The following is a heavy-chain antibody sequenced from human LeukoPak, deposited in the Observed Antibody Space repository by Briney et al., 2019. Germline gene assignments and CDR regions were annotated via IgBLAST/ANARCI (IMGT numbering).Heavy chain of an antibody. Sequence: PGGSLRLSCAASGFTFDDYAMHWVRQAPGKGLEWVAGINWNSGMLGYADSVKGRFTISRDNARNSLSLQMNGLRAEDMALYYCVKDRTGYYAYSFDLWGQGTLVTFS. CDR2: INWNSGML. D-gene: IGHD3-9*01. V-gene: IGHV3-9*03. CDR3: VKDRTGYYAYSFDL. CDR1: GFTFDDYA. J-gene: IGHJ3*01.